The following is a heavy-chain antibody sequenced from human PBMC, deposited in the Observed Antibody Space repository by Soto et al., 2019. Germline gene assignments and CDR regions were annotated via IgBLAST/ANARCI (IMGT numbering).Heavy chain of an antibody. J-gene: IGHJ4*02. CDR2: INPNSGGT. D-gene: IGHD4-4*01. CDR3: ARDVDEYSGFDY. V-gene: IGHV1-2*02. CDR1: GYTFTGYY. Sequence: ASVKVSCKASGYTFTGYYMHWVRQAPGQGLEWMGWINPNSGGTNYAQKFQGRVTMTRDTSISTAYMKLSRLRSDDTAVYYCARDVDEYSGFDYWGQGTLVTVSS.